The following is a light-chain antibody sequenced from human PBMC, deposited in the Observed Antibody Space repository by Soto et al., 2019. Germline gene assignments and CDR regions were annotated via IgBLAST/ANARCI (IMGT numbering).Light chain of an antibody. CDR3: GTWDSSLSAGV. CDR2: DNN. J-gene: IGLJ2*01. V-gene: IGLV1-51*01. Sequence: QSVLTQPPSVSAASRQKVTNSCSGSSSKIGNNYVSWYQQLPGTAPKLLIYDNNKRPSGIPDRFSGSKSGTSATLGITGLQTGDEADYYCGTWDSSLSAGVFGGGTKLTVL. CDR1: SSKIGNNY.